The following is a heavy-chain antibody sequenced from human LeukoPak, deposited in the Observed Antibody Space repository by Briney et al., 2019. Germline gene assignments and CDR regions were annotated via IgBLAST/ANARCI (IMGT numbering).Heavy chain of an antibody. J-gene: IGHJ4*02. CDR3: ARAYYYDSSGYLYYFDY. Sequence: GESLKISCKGSRYIFTSYWIGWVRQMPGKGLEWMGIIYPGDSDTRYSPSFQGQVTISADKSISTAYLQWSSLKASDTAMYYCARAYYYDSSGYLYYFDYWGQGTLVTVSS. V-gene: IGHV5-51*01. D-gene: IGHD3-22*01. CDR2: IYPGDSDT. CDR1: RYIFTSYW.